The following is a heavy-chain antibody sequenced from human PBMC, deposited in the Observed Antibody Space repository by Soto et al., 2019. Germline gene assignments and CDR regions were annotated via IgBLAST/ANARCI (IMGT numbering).Heavy chain of an antibody. Sequence: QVQLVESGGGVVQPGRSLRLSCAASGFTFSSYGMHWVRQAPGKGLEWVAVIWYDGSNKYYADSVKGRFTISRDNSKNTLYLQMNSLRAEDTAVYYCARDLGYCSSTSCYSGPFDYWGQGTLVTVSS. CDR3: ARDLGYCSSTSCYSGPFDY. CDR1: GFTFSSYG. V-gene: IGHV3-33*01. J-gene: IGHJ4*02. CDR2: IWYDGSNK. D-gene: IGHD2-2*02.